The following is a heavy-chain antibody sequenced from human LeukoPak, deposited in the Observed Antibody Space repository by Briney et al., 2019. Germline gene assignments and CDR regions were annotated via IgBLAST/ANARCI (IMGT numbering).Heavy chain of an antibody. J-gene: IGHJ6*02. Sequence: ASVKVSCKPSGYTFTSYALSWVRQAPGQGLEWMGWISTYSGNTNYAQKLQGRVTMTTDTSTSTAYMELRSLRSDDTAVYYCARDMGSLQWLVTGYYYYGMDVWGQGTTVTVSS. CDR2: ISTYSGNT. D-gene: IGHD6-19*01. V-gene: IGHV1-18*01. CDR1: GYTFTSYA. CDR3: ARDMGSLQWLVTGYYYYGMDV.